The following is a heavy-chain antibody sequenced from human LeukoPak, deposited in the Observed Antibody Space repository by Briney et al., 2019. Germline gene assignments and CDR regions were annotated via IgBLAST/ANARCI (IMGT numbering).Heavy chain of an antibody. CDR2: IYYSGST. CDR1: GGSISSTNYY. V-gene: IGHV4-39*02. J-gene: IGHJ3*02. Sequence: SETLSLTCTVSGGSISSTNYYWGWIRQPPGKGLEWIGSIYYSGSTYYNPSLKSRVTISVDTSKNHFSLKLSSVTAADTAVYYCARAKDSSGYLVPIDAFDIWGQGTMVTVSS. CDR3: ARAKDSSGYLVPIDAFDI. D-gene: IGHD3-22*01.